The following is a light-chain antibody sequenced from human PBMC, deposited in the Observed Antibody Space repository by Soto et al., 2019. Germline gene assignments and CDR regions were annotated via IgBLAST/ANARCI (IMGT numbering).Light chain of an antibody. J-gene: IGLJ1*01. CDR2: EVS. V-gene: IGLV2-18*02. Sequence: SALTQPPSVSGSPGESVAISCTRTSSDVGSYNRVSWYQQPPGTAPKVMIYEVSNRPSGVPDRFSGSKSGNTASLTISGLQAEDEADYYCSSYTSSNTYVFGTGTKVTVL. CDR3: SSYTSSNTYV. CDR1: SSDVGSYNR.